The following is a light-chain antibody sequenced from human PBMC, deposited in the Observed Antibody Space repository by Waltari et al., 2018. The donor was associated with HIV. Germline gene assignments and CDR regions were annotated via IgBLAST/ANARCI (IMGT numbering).Light chain of an antibody. CDR2: ANS. V-gene: IGLV1-40*01. CDR1: KSTIGAGHD. J-gene: IGLJ3*02. CDR3: QSSDIRLHGLWV. Sequence: QSLLTQPPSVSATPGQRITISCTGNKSTIGAGHDAHWYRQLPGTAPRLLIFANSNRPSGVPDRISGSKSTASASLAITGLQAEDEGYYYCQSSDIRLHGLWVFGGGTKVTVL.